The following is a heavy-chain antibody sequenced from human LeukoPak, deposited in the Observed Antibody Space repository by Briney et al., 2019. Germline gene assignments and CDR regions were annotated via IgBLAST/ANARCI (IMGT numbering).Heavy chain of an antibody. J-gene: IGHJ3*01. D-gene: IGHD3-3*01. CDR2: ISSSSSYI. CDR1: GFTFSSYS. CDR3: AREITIFGDAFDV. Sequence: GGSLRLSRAASGFTFSSYSMNWVRQAPGKGLEWVSSISSSSSYIYYADSVKGRFTISRDNAKNSLYLQMNSLGAEDTAVYYCAREITIFGDAFDVWGQGTMVTVSS. V-gene: IGHV3-21*01.